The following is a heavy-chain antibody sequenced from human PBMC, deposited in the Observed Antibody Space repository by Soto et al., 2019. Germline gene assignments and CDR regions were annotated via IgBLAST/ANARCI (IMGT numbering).Heavy chain of an antibody. CDR1: GFTFDDYA. V-gene: IGHV3-9*01. D-gene: IGHD6-13*01. CDR3: AKEEEGSRYYYMDV. J-gene: IGHJ6*03. Sequence: SLRLSCAASGFTFDDYAMHWVRQAPGKGLEWVSGISWNSGSIGYADSVKGRFTISRDNAKNSLYLQMNSLRAEDTALYYCAKEEEGSRYYYMDVWGKGTTVTVSS. CDR2: ISWNSGSI.